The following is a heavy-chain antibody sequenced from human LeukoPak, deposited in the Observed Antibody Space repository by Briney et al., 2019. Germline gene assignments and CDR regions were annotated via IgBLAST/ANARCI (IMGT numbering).Heavy chain of an antibody. V-gene: IGHV3-48*03. CDR1: GFTFSSYE. CDR3: ASTTPRTQFAFDI. D-gene: IGHD1-26*01. Sequence: GGSLRLSCAASGFTFSSYEMNWVRQAPGKGVEWVSYISSSGSTIYYADSVKGRFTISRDNAKNSLYLQMNSLRAEDTAVYYCASTTPRTQFAFDIWGQGTMVTVSS. J-gene: IGHJ3*02. CDR2: ISSSGSTI.